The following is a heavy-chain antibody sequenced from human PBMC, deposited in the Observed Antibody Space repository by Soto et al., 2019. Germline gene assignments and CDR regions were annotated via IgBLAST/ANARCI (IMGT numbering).Heavy chain of an antibody. V-gene: IGHV2-5*02. CDR3: GHSRAVYGSGASYGMDV. J-gene: IGHJ6*02. D-gene: IGHD3-10*01. CDR2: IYWDDDK. CDR1: GLSLSSRGVD. Sequence: QITLKESGPPLVKPTQTLTLTCTFSGLSLSSRGVDVGWIRQPPGKALEWLALIYWDDDKRYSPSLKSRLTITKDTSKNQVVLTMTNMDPVDTATYYCGHSRAVYGSGASYGMDVWGQGTTVTVSS.